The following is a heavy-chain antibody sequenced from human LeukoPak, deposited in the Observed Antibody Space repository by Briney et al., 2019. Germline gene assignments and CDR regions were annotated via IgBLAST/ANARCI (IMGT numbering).Heavy chain of an antibody. Sequence: PGGSLRLSCAASGFTFSSYAMSWVRQAPGKGLEWVSAISGSGGSTCYADSVKGRFTISRDNSKNTLYLQMNSLRAEDTAVYYCAKGLTTVTFYYYYGMDVWGQGTTVTVSS. D-gene: IGHD4-17*01. J-gene: IGHJ6*02. CDR2: ISGSGGST. CDR3: AKGLTTVTFYYYYGMDV. V-gene: IGHV3-23*01. CDR1: GFTFSSYA.